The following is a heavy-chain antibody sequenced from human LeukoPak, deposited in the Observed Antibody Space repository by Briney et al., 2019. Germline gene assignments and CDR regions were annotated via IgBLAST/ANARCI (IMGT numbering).Heavy chain of an antibody. D-gene: IGHD1-14*01. CDR1: GYIFTDYY. CDR2: IVPNNADT. Sequence: ASVKVSCKASGYIFTDYYIHRVRQAPGQGLEWLGWIVPNNADTTYAQKFQGRVTLTRDTSNRTVYMKLDNLKSDDTAVYYCARGPEPPKYWGQGTLVTVSP. V-gene: IGHV1-2*02. CDR3: ARGPEPPKY. J-gene: IGHJ4*02.